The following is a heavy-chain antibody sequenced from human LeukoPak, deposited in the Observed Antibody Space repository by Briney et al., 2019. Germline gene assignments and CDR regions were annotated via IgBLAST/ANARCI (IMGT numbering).Heavy chain of an antibody. Sequence: SETLSLTCTVSGGSISSYYWSWIRQPPGKGLEWIGYIYYSGSTYYNPSLKSRVTVSVDTSKNHFSLKLSSVTAADTAVYYCARGPSDYTIDYWGQGTLVTVSS. J-gene: IGHJ4*02. CDR1: GGSISSYY. CDR2: IYYSGST. V-gene: IGHV4-59*01. CDR3: ARGPSDYTIDY. D-gene: IGHD4-11*01.